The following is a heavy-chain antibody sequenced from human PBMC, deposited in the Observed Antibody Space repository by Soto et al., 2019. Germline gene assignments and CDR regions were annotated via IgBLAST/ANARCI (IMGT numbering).Heavy chain of an antibody. V-gene: IGHV3-9*01. Sequence: GGSLRLSCAASGFTFDDYAMHWVRQAPGKGLEWVSGISWNSGSIGYADSVKGRFTISRDNAKKSLYLQMNSLRAEDTALYYCASGRGYDILTGYYPYFDYWGQGTLVTVSS. D-gene: IGHD3-9*01. J-gene: IGHJ4*02. CDR2: ISWNSGSI. CDR1: GFTFDDYA. CDR3: ASGRGYDILTGYYPYFDY.